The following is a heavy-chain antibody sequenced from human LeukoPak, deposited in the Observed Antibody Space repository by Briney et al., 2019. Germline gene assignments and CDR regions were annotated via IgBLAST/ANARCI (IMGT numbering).Heavy chain of an antibody. CDR3: AKGGYSYGVEWDDY. Sequence: GGSLRLSCAASGFTFSTYAMSWVRQAPGKGLEWVSVISGSGASTYYADSVKGRFTISRDNSKNTVYLQLNSLRAEDTAVYYCAKGGYSYGVEWDDYWGQGTLVTVSS. CDR1: GFTFSTYA. J-gene: IGHJ4*02. CDR2: ISGSGAST. D-gene: IGHD5-18*01. V-gene: IGHV3-23*01.